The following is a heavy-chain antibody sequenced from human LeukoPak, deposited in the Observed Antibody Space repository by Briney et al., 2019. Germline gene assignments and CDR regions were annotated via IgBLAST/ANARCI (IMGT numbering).Heavy chain of an antibody. J-gene: IGHJ4*02. CDR3: ARSAGGNYFDY. V-gene: IGHV3-21*01. D-gene: IGHD2-8*02. CDR1: GFTFDNYN. Sequence: GGSLRLSCAASGFTFDNYNMNWVRQAPGKGLEWVSSTSSGTNYIFEADSVKGRFTVTKDTALNSLSLQMNSLRADDTAVHYCARSAGGNYFDYWDQGTLVTVSS. CDR2: TSSGTNYI.